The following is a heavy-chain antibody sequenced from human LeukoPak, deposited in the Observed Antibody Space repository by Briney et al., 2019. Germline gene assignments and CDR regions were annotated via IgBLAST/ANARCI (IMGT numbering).Heavy chain of an antibody. Sequence: GGSRRLSCAASGFTFSSYAMHWVRQAPGKGLDGVAVISYDGSNKYYADSVKGRFTISRDNSKNTLYLQMNSLRAEDTAVYYCARDFLYGSGSYSFNWFDPWGQGTLVTVSS. CDR2: ISYDGSNK. CDR1: GFTFSSYA. J-gene: IGHJ5*02. D-gene: IGHD3-10*01. V-gene: IGHV3-30*04. CDR3: ARDFLYGSGSYSFNWFDP.